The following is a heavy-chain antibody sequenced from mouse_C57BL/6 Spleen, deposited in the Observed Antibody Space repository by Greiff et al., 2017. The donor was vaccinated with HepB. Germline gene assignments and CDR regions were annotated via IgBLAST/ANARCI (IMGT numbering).Heavy chain of an antibody. CDR2: INPNYGTT. J-gene: IGHJ3*01. V-gene: IGHV1-39*01. Sequence: EVKLQESGPELVKPGASVKISCKASGYSFTDYNMNWVKQSNGKSLEWIGVINPNYGTTSYNQKFKGKATLTVDQSSSTAYMQLNSLTSEDSAVYYCASASYGSRTGFAYWGQGTLVTVSA. CDR1: GYSFTDYN. D-gene: IGHD1-1*01. CDR3: ASASYGSRTGFAY.